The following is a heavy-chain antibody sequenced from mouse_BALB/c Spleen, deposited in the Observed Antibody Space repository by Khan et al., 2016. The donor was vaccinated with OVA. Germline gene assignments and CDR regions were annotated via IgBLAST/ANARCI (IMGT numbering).Heavy chain of an antibody. Sequence: QVQLQQSGAELVRPGTSVKVSCKASGYAFTNYLIEWVKQRPGQGLEWIGVINPGSGGTNYNEKPKGKATLTADKSSSTAYMQISSLTSDDRAVYLCALDSSGYVPFAYWGQGTLVTVSA. V-gene: IGHV1-54*01. CDR2: INPGSGGT. J-gene: IGHJ3*01. CDR3: ALDSSGYVPFAY. D-gene: IGHD3-2*01. CDR1: GYAFTNYL.